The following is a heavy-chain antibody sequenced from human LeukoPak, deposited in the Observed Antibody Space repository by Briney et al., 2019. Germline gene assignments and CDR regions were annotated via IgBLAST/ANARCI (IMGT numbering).Heavy chain of an antibody. Sequence: SETLSLTCAVSGGSISSNNWWGWVRQPPGKGLEWIGEIHPSGGINYSPSLRSRATRSMDKSKNQFSLELSSVTAADTAVYYCAKDLGYQLLYWGQGTLVTVSS. CDR2: IHPSGGI. V-gene: IGHV4-4*02. D-gene: IGHD2-2*01. J-gene: IGHJ4*02. CDR1: GGSISSNNW. CDR3: AKDLGYQLLY.